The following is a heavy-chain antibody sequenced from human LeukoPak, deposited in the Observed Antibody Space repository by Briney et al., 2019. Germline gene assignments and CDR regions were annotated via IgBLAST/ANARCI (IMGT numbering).Heavy chain of an antibody. D-gene: IGHD2-15*01. CDR2: ISSSSSYI. CDR1: GFTFSSYS. Sequence: SGGSLRLSCAASGFTFSSYSMNWVRQAPGKGLEWVSSISSSSSYIYYADSVKGRFTISRDNAKNSLYLQMNSLRAEDTAVYYCARGDGSWYYFDYWGQGTLVTVSS. CDR3: ARGDGSWYYFDY. J-gene: IGHJ4*02. V-gene: IGHV3-21*01.